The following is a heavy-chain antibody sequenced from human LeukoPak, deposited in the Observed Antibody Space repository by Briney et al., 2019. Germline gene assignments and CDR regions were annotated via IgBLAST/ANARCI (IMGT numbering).Heavy chain of an antibody. CDR1: GFTFSSYA. CDR2: ISGSNSYI. Sequence: GGSLRLSCAASGFTFSSYAMSWVRQAPGKGLEWVSSISGSNSYIFYADSVKGRFTVSRDNAKDSLYLQMNSLRAEDTAVYYCARALTTLTYEGYWGQGTLVTVSS. CDR3: ARALTTLTYEGY. V-gene: IGHV3-21*01. J-gene: IGHJ4*02. D-gene: IGHD1-1*01.